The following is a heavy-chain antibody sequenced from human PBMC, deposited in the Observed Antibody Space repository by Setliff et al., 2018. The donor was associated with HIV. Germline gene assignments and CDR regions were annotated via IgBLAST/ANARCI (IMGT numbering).Heavy chain of an antibody. CDR3: AARLNFDY. CDR1: GFTFSNYA. J-gene: IGHJ4*02. V-gene: IGHV3-30*04. CDR2: LSYDGSKK. Sequence: SGGSLRLSCAASGFTFSNYAMHWVRQAPGKGLEWVAVLSYDGSKKYSADSVKGRFTISSDYSKNTLYLQMNSLRAEDTAVYYCAARLNFDYWGQGTLVTVSS. D-gene: IGHD3-16*01.